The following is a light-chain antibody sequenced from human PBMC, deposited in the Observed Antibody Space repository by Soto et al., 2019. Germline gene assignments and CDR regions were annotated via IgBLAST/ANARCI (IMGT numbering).Light chain of an antibody. V-gene: IGKV1-6*01. CDR3: LQDYTYPWT. Sequence: AIQMTQSPSSLSASVGDRVTITCRASQAIRKDLGGYQQKPGKAPNLLIFGASNLQAGVPVRFSASGSGTNFTLTISNLQPEDFASYYCLQDYTYPWTFGQGTKVDI. J-gene: IGKJ1*01. CDR1: QAIRKD. CDR2: GAS.